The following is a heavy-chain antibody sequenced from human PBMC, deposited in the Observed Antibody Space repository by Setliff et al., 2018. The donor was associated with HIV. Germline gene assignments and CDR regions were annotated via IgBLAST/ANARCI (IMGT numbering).Heavy chain of an antibody. V-gene: IGHV1-46*04. CDR1: GYTFTKSH. Sequence: PSVKVSCKASGYTFTKSHMHWVRQAPGQGLEWVGIINPSDGSTEYAQKLQGRISMTRDTSAGTVYMELSSLRSEDTAMYFCARDPTSQQLVKTWFAPWGQGTLVTVSS. CDR2: INPSDGST. D-gene: IGHD6-6*01. J-gene: IGHJ5*02. CDR3: ARDPTSQQLVKTWFAP.